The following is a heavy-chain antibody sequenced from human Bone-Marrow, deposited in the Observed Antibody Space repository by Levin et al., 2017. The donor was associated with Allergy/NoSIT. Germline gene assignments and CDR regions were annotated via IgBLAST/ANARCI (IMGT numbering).Heavy chain of an antibody. D-gene: IGHD6-13*01. CDR2: ISYDGRHQ. Sequence: GESLKISCVASGFTFSDYSMHWVRQAPGKGLEWVAVISYDGRHQYYADSVKGRFTVSRDNSKNTLYLQVNTLSTDDSAVYFCARELQTIYSSRWYWGWFDPWGQGTLVTVSS. J-gene: IGHJ5*02. CDR1: GFTFSDYS. CDR3: ARELQTIYSSRWYWGWFDP. V-gene: IGHV3-30-3*01.